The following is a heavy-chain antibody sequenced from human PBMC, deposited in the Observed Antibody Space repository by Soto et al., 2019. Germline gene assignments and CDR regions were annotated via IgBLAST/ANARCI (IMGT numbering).Heavy chain of an antibody. J-gene: IGHJ4*02. CDR2: IYYSGNT. D-gene: IGHD1-7*01. CDR3: GRGEVDRYNWNYGIDY. CDR1: GGSISSYY. Sequence: SETLSLTCTVSGGSISSYYWSWIRQPPGKGLEWIGYIYYSGNTNYNPSLKSRVTISVDTSKNQFSLKLSSVTAADTAVYYCGRGEVDRYNWNYGIDYWGQGTLVTVS. V-gene: IGHV4-59*01.